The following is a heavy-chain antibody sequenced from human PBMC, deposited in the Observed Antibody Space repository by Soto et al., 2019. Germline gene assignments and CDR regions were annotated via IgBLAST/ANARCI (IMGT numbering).Heavy chain of an antibody. J-gene: IGHJ5*02. CDR1: GLSFSNGKLG. CDR2: IFSNDDK. CDR3: ALIKDCSRTDCYLASFDP. Sequence: QVTLKESGPVLVKPTETLTLTCTVSGLSFSNGKLGVSWIRQPPGKALEWLAHIFSNDDKSYSTSLRSRVTISKDTSRSQVVLTMTNMDPLDSATYYCALIKDCSRTDCYLASFDPWXQ. V-gene: IGHV2-26*01. D-gene: IGHD2-2*01.